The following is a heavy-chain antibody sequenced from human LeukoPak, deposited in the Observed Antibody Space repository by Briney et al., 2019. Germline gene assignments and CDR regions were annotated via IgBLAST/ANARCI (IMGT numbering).Heavy chain of an antibody. CDR3: ARRYSGSSLDY. Sequence: GGSLRLSCAASGFTFSDYYMSWIRQAPGKGLEWVSSISSSSSYIYYADSVKGRFTISRDNAKNSLYLQMNSLRAEDTAVYYCARRYSGSSLDYWGQGTLVTVSS. D-gene: IGHD1-26*01. J-gene: IGHJ4*02. CDR2: ISSSSSYI. CDR1: GFTFSDYY. V-gene: IGHV3-11*06.